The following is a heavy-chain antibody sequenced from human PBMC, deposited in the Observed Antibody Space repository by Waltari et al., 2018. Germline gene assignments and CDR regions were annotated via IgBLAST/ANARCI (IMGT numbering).Heavy chain of an antibody. Sequence: QVQLVQSGAEVKKPGSSVKVSCQASGGTFSSYAISWVRQAPGQGLEWMGGIIPIFGTANYAQKFQGRVTITAGESTSTAYMELSSLRSEDTAVYYCARAPRGLAAAGTSGYYYGMDVWGQGTTVTVSS. CDR1: GGTFSSYA. CDR2: IIPIFGTA. V-gene: IGHV1-69*13. J-gene: IGHJ6*02. CDR3: ARAPRGLAAAGTSGYYYGMDV. D-gene: IGHD6-13*01.